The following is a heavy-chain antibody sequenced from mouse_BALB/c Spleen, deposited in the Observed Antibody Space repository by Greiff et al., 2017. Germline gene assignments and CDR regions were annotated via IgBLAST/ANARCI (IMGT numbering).Heavy chain of an antibody. V-gene: IGHV5-6-5*01. CDR1: GFTFSSYA. J-gene: IGHJ4*01. CDR3: ARGPYYYGSSYYAMDY. CDR2: ISSGGST. D-gene: IGHD1-1*01. Sequence: EVQRVESGGGLVKPGGSLKLSCAASGFTFSSYAMSWVRQTPEKRLEWVASISSGGSTYYPDSVKGRFTISRDNARNILYLQMSSLRSEDTAMYYCARGPYYYGSSYYAMDYWGQGTSVTVSS.